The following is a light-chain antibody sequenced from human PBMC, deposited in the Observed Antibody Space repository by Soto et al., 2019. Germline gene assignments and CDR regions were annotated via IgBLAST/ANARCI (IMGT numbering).Light chain of an antibody. J-gene: IGKJ5*01. Sequence: VLTQSPGTLSLSPGERVTLSCRASQSISGKFLAWYQQKPGQAPRLLIYAASNRATGIPDRFSGSGSGTDFTLTISSLEPEDFAVYYCQQYHNWPPITFGQGTRLEIK. CDR3: QQYHNWPPIT. CDR2: AAS. V-gene: IGKV3-20*01. CDR1: QSISGKF.